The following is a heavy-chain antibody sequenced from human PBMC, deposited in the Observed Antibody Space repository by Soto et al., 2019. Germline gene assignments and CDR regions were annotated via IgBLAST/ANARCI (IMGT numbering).Heavy chain of an antibody. CDR1: GFTFSSYW. V-gene: IGHV3-7*01. J-gene: IGHJ6*02. D-gene: IGHD5-12*01. Sequence: GGSLRLSCAASGFTFSSYWMSWVRQAPGKGLEWVANIKQDGSEKYYVDSVKGRFTISRDNSKNTLYLQMNSLRAEDTAVYYCAKAGSSGYDFYYYGMDVWGQGTTVTVSS. CDR3: AKAGSSGYDFYYYGMDV. CDR2: IKQDGSEK.